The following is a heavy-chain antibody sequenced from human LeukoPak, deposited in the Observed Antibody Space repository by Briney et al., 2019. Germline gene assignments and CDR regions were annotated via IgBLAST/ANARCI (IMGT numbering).Heavy chain of an antibody. CDR2: INTNTGNP. D-gene: IGHD4-17*01. CDR3: ASSATVTTREDFNYFDY. V-gene: IGHV7-4-1*02. CDR1: GYTFTSYA. J-gene: IGHJ4*02. Sequence: ASMKVSCKASGYTFTSYAMNWVRQAPGQGLEWMGWINTNTGNPTYARGFTGRFVFSLDTSVSTAYLQISSLKAEDTAVYYCASSATVTTREDFNYFDYWGQGTLVTVSS.